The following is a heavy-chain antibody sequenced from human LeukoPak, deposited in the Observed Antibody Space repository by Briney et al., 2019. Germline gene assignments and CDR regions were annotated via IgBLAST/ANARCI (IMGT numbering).Heavy chain of an antibody. V-gene: IGHV1-18*01. D-gene: IGHD3-22*01. CDR2: ISAYNGNT. CDR1: GYTFTSYG. Sequence: ASVKVSCKASGYTFTSYGISWVRQAPGQGRKWMAWISAYNGNTNYAQKLQGRVTMTTDTSTSTAYLVLGSLSSDDHAVYYCARDMNYYDSSGPPHYWGQGTLVTVSS. CDR3: ARDMNYYDSSGPPHY. J-gene: IGHJ4*02.